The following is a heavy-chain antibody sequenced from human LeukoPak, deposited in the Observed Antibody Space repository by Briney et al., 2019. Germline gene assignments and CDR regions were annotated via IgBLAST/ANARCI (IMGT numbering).Heavy chain of an antibody. CDR3: ARDTGRYNWFDP. D-gene: IGHD2-8*02. CDR2: IKQDGSEK. J-gene: IGHJ5*02. Sequence: GGSLRLSCAASGFTFSSYWMSWVRQAPGQGPEWVANIKQDGSEKYYVDSVKGRFTISRDNAKNSLYLQMNSLRAEDTAVYYCARDTGRYNWFDPWGQGTLVTVSS. V-gene: IGHV3-7*01. CDR1: GFTFSSYW.